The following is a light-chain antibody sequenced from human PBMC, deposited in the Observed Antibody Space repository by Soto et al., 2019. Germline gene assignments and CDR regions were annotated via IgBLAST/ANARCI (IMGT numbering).Light chain of an antibody. J-gene: IGLJ1*01. V-gene: IGLV2-23*01. CDR3: CSYAISSTYV. CDR1: SSDVGTFSL. Sequence: QSVLTQPASVSGSPGQSITISCTGASSDVGTFSLVSWYQQHPGKAPKLIIYEGNKRPSGVSSRFSGFKSGDTVSLTVSGLQAEDEADYYCCSYAISSTYVFGTGTKVTVL. CDR2: EGN.